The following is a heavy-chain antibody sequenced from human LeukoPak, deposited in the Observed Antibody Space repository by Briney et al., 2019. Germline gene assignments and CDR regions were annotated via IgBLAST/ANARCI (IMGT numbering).Heavy chain of an antibody. CDR3: ARDLGIAVAGIYYYYGMDV. V-gene: IGHV4-59*01. Sequence: SETLSLTCTVSGGSISRNYWNWIRQPPGRRLEWIGNIYYSGSTNYNPSLKSRVTISVDTSKNQFSLKLSSVTAADTAVYYCARDLGIAVAGIYYYYGMDVWGQGTTVTVSS. J-gene: IGHJ6*02. D-gene: IGHD6-19*01. CDR1: GGSISRNY. CDR2: IYYSGST.